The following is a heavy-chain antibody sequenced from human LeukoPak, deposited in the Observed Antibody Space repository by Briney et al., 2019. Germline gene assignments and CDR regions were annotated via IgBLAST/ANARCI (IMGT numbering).Heavy chain of an antibody. CDR1: GGSFSGYY. CDR3: ARSGITGTTTLDYYYGMDV. Sequence: PSETLSLTCAVYGGSFSGYYWSWIRQPPGKGREWIGEINHSGSTNYNPSLKGRVTISVDTSKNQFSLKLSSVTAADTAVYYCARSGITGTTTLDYYYGMDVWGQGTTVTVSS. CDR2: INHSGST. V-gene: IGHV4-34*01. J-gene: IGHJ6*02. D-gene: IGHD1-20*01.